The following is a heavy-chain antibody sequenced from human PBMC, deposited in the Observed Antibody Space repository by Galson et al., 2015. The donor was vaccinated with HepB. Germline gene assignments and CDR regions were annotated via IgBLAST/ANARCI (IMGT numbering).Heavy chain of an antibody. CDR1: GGSIISDGYS. D-gene: IGHD5-12*01. CDR3: ARIDIFESHRGWFDL. CDR2: IYYSGNT. Sequence: TLSLTCAVSGGSIISDGYSWSWIRQPPGKGLDWIGYIYYSGNTYYNPSLNSRVTISVDTSKNQFSLKLRSVTAADTAVYYCARIDIFESHRGWFDLWGQGTLVTVSS. J-gene: IGHJ5*02. V-gene: IGHV4-30-4*07.